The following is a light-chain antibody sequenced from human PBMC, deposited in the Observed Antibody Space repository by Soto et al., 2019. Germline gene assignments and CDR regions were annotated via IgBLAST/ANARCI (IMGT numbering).Light chain of an antibody. V-gene: IGLV1-51*02. CDR1: SSNIGNNY. Sequence: QSVLTQPPSVSAAPGQKVTISCSGISSNIGNNYVSWYQQLPGTAPKLLIYENNKRPSGIPDLFSGSKSGTSATLGITGLQTGDEADYYCGTWDSSLSAGVFGGGTKLTVL. CDR3: GTWDSSLSAGV. J-gene: IGLJ2*01. CDR2: ENN.